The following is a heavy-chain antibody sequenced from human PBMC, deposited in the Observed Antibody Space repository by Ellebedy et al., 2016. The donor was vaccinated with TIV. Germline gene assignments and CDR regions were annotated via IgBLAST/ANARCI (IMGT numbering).Heavy chain of an antibody. CDR3: ARDRSAYVDY. CDR2: IYYDGSNK. V-gene: IGHV3-33*01. J-gene: IGHJ4*02. Sequence: GGSLRLXXAASGFTFSHYGMHWVRQAPGKGLEWVAVIYYDGSNKLYADSVKGRFTISRDNSKNTLYVEMNSPRAEDTAVYFCARDRSAYVDYWGQGTLVTVSS. CDR1: GFTFSHYG. D-gene: IGHD3-3*01.